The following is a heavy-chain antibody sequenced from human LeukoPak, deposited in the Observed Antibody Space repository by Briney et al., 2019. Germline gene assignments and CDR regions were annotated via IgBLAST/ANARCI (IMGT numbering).Heavy chain of an antibody. D-gene: IGHD3-16*01. Sequence: GGSLRLSCAASGFTFNNYVMSWVRQPPGKGLEWVSGIDYSGGATNYADSVQGLFTVSRDNSKNTLYLQMNNLRAEDTAVYYWATTRVCGGVLVRPSCLYFEDWGQGALVTVSS. CDR2: IDYSGGAT. CDR1: GFTFNNYV. CDR3: ATTRVCGGVLVRPSCLYFED. J-gene: IGHJ4*02. V-gene: IGHV3-23*01.